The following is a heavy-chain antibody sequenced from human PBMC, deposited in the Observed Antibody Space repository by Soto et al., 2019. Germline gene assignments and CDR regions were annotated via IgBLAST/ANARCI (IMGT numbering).Heavy chain of an antibody. CDR1: GGSISSYY. J-gene: IGHJ3*02. V-gene: IGHV4-59*01. CDR3: ATNTRDTAMVEDAFDI. D-gene: IGHD5-18*01. CDR2: IYYSGST. Sequence: SETLSLTCTVSGGSISSYYWSWIRQPPGKGLEWIGYIYYSGSTNYNPSLKSRVTISVDTSKNQFSLKLSSVTAADTAVYYCATNTRDTAMVEDAFDIWGQGKMVT.